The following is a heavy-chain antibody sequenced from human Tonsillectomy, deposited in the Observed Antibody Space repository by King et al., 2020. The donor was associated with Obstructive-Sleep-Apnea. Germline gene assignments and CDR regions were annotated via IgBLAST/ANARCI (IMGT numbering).Heavy chain of an antibody. CDR3: ARVGYQLLDY. D-gene: IGHD2-2*01. J-gene: IGHJ4*02. V-gene: IGHV4-34*01. CDR2: INHSGST. CDR1: GGSFSGYY. Sequence: VQLQQWGAGLLKPSETLSLTCAVYGGSFSGYYWSWIRQRPGKGLEWIGEINHSGSTNYNPSLKSRVTISVDTSKNQFSLKLSSVTAADTAVYYCARVGYQLLDYWGQGTLVTVSS.